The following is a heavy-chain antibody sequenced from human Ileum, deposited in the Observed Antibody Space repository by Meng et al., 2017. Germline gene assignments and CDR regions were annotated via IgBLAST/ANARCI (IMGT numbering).Heavy chain of an antibody. V-gene: IGHV3-74*01. CDR1: GFTFSSHW. Sequence: EVQLVGSGGGLVQPGGSLRLSCAASGFTFSSHWMHWVRQAPGKGLEWVSRIRPDGSTTAFADSVEGRFTISRDNAKNTLYLQLNSLRGEDTAVYYCTRDFDSGYGLWGQGTLVTASS. CDR2: IRPDGSTT. J-gene: IGHJ4*02. D-gene: IGHD5-12*01. CDR3: TRDFDSGYGL.